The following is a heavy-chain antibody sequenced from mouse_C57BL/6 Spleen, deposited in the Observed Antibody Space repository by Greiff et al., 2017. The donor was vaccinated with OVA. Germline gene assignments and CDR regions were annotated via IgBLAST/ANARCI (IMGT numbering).Heavy chain of an antibody. CDR3: ARSRSSSYFDY. J-gene: IGHJ2*01. CDR1: GYSITSGYY. D-gene: IGHD1-1*01. V-gene: IGHV3-6*01. CDR2: ISYDGSN. Sequence: EVKLVESGPGLVKPSQSLSLTCSVTGYSITSGYYWYWIRQFPGNNLEWMGYISYDGSNNYKPSLKNRISITRDTSKNQFFLKLNSVTTEDTAAYYCARSRSSSYFDYWGQGTTLTVSS.